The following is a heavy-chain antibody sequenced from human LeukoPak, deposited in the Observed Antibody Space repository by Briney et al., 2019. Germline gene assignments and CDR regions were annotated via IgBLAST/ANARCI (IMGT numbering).Heavy chain of an antibody. V-gene: IGHV4-61*02. Sequence: SQTLSLTCTVSGGSISSGSYYWSWIRQPAGKGLEWIGRIYTSGSTNYNPSLKSRVTISVDTSKNQFSLKLSSVTAADTAVYYCARVVGWPYYSDYWGQGTLVTVSS. CDR2: IYTSGST. J-gene: IGHJ4*02. CDR3: ARVVGWPYYSDY. D-gene: IGHD2-15*01. CDR1: GGSISSGSYY.